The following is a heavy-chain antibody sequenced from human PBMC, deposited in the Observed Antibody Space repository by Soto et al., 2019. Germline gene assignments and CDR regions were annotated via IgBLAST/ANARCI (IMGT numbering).Heavy chain of an antibody. CDR3: ARDSYYDFWSGYLNYYYYGMDV. J-gene: IGHJ6*02. Sequence: PGGSLRLSCAASGFTFSSYSMDWVRQAPGKGLEWVSSISSSSSYIYYADSVKGRFTISRDNAKNSLYLQMNSLRAEDTAVYYCARDSYYDFWSGYLNYYYYGMDVWGQGTTVTVSS. CDR1: GFTFSSYS. V-gene: IGHV3-21*01. D-gene: IGHD3-3*01. CDR2: ISSSSSYI.